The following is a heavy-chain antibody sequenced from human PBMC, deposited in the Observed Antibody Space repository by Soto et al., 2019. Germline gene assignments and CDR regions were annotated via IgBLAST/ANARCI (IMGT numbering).Heavy chain of an antibody. D-gene: IGHD3-22*01. CDR2: IIPIFGTA. V-gene: IGHV1-69*13. CDR1: GGTFSSYA. J-gene: IGHJ5*02. Sequence: GASVKVSCKASGGTFSSYAIGWVRRAPGQGLEWMGGIIPIFGTANYAQKFQGRVTITADESTSTAYMELSSLRSEDTAVYYCARAITMIVGNWFDPWGQGTLVTVSS. CDR3: ARAITMIVGNWFDP.